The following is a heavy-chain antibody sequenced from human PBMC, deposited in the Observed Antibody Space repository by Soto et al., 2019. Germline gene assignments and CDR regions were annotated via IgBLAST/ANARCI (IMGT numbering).Heavy chain of an antibody. CDR1: GFDFSGSA. CDR3: ARPISSGWFDP. V-gene: IGHV3-73*01. Sequence: EVQLVESGGGLVQPGGSLDLSCATSGFDFSGSAMHWVRQASGRGLEWLGRIRTKPNSYATIYAASVKDRITISRDDSKKMVYLHMSGLKTEDTAVYYCARPISSGWFDPWGQGTLV. J-gene: IGHJ5*02. CDR2: IRTKPNSYAT. D-gene: IGHD6-19*01.